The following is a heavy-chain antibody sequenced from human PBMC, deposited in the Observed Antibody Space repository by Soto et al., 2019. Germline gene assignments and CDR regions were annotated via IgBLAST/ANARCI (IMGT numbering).Heavy chain of an antibody. V-gene: IGHV1-3*01. CDR2: INAGNGNT. Sequence: QVQLVQSGAEVKKPGASVKVSCKASGYTFTSYAMHWVRQATGQRLEWMGWINAGNGNTKYSQKFQGRVTITRDTSASTAYMELSSLRSEDAAVYYCASSGEQWRHDYWGQGTLVTVSS. CDR1: GYTFTSYA. J-gene: IGHJ4*02. D-gene: IGHD6-19*01. CDR3: ASSGEQWRHDY.